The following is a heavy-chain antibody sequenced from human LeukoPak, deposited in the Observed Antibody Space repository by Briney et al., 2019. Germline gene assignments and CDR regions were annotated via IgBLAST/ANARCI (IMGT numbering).Heavy chain of an antibody. J-gene: IGHJ4*02. CDR2: FDPEDGET. V-gene: IGHV1-24*01. Sequence: GASVKVSCKVSGYTLTELSMHWVRQAPGKGLEWMGGFDPEDGETIYAQKFQGRVTMTEDTSTDTAYMELSSLRSEDTAVYYCATGYKTYYDILTGYWYYFDYWGQGTLVTVSS. CDR3: ATGYKTYYDILTGYWYYFDY. CDR1: GYTLTELS. D-gene: IGHD3-9*01.